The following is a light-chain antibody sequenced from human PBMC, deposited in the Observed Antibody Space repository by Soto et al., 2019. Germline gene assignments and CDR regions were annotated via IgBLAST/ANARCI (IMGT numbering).Light chain of an antibody. J-gene: IGLJ1*01. CDR2: VVS. CDR1: SVYVGAYDF. Sequence: QCVLTGPDAVYGSAGQSVTISCPGTSVYVGAYDFVSWYQQHPGKAPKLLIYVVSGRPSGVPDRFSGSKSGNAASLTISGLQAEDEADYYCSSFTTSHTYILGPGTKVTV. CDR3: SSFTTSHTYI. V-gene: IGLV2-11*01.